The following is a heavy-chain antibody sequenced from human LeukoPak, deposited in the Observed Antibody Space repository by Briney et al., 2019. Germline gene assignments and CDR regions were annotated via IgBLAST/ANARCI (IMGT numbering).Heavy chain of an antibody. CDR3: ARDDPLGPYFDY. CDR1: GGSFSGYY. J-gene: IGHJ4*02. CDR2: INHSGST. V-gene: IGHV4-34*01. Sequence: SETLSLTCAVYGGSFSGYYWSWIRQPPGKGLEWIGEINHSGSTNYNPSLKSRVTISVDTSKNQFSLKLSSVTAADTAVYYCARDDPLGPYFDYWGQGTLVTVSS.